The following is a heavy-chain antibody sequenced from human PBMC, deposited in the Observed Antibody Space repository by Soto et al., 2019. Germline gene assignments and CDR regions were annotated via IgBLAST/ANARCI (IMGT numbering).Heavy chain of an antibody. D-gene: IGHD3-10*01. CDR3: ARDRDDYGSGNYYNRSDF. J-gene: IGHJ4*02. CDR2: IIPLFGTP. V-gene: IGHV1-69*01. Sequence: QVQLVQSGAEVKKPGSSVKVSCKASGGIFSTYAISWLRQAPGQGLGWMGGIIPLFGTPNYAQRFQGRVTITADESTSTAYMELSRLRSEDTAVYYCARDRDDYGSGNYYNRSDFWGQGTLVTVSS. CDR1: GGIFSTYA.